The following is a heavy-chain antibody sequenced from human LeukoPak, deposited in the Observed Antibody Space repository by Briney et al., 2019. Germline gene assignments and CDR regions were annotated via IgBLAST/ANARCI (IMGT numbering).Heavy chain of an antibody. V-gene: IGHV3-23*01. CDR2: ISGSGGNT. Sequence: PGGTLRLSCAASGFTFSIYGMSWVRQAPGKGLEWVSAISGSGGNTYYADSVKGRFTISRDNSKNTPYLQMNSLRAEDTAVYYCAKDRSSYGNYFDYWGQGILVTVSS. CDR1: GFTFSIYG. J-gene: IGHJ4*02. CDR3: AKDRSSYGNYFDY. D-gene: IGHD6-6*01.